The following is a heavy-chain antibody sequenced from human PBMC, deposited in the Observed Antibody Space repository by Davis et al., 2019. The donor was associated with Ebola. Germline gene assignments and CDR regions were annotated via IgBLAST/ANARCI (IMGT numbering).Heavy chain of an antibody. CDR3: ARQYSYGSRWYYYYGMDV. CDR1: GFTFSSYA. J-gene: IGHJ6*02. CDR2: ISYDGSNK. D-gene: IGHD5-18*01. V-gene: IGHV3-30-3*01. Sequence: GESLKISCAASGFTFSSYAMHWVRQAPGKGLEWVAVISYDGSNKYYADSVKGRFTISRDNSKNTLYLQMNSLYAEDTAVYYCARQYSYGSRWYYYYGMDVWGQGTTVTVSS.